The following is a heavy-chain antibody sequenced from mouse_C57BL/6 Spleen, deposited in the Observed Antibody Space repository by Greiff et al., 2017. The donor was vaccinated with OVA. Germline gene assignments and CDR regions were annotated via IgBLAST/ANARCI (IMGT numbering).Heavy chain of an antibody. Sequence: QVTLKVCGPGILQSSQTLSLTCSFSGFSLSTSGMGVSWIRQPSGKGLEWLAHIYWDDDKRYNPSLKIRLTISKDTSRNQVFLKSTSVDAADTATYYCARRAEYGYDGGYYLDYWGQGTTLTVSS. CDR2: IYWDDDK. V-gene: IGHV8-12*01. J-gene: IGHJ2*01. D-gene: IGHD2-2*01. CDR3: ARRAEYGYDGGYYLDY. CDR1: GFSLSTSGMG.